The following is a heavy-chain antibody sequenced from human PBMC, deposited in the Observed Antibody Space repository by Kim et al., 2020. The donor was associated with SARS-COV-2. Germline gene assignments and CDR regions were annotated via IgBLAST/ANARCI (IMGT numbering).Heavy chain of an antibody. J-gene: IGHJ4*02. D-gene: IGHD3-3*01. CDR3: AKDRTLTQYNDFWSGYVFDS. CDR1: GFTVSSYA. V-gene: IGHV3-23*01. Sequence: GSLRLSCAASGFTVSSYAMGWVRQAPGKGLEWVSLISNSGSSTFVADAVMGRFTISRDISKNTLYLQMNSLRAEDTAVYYCAKDRTLTQYNDFWSGYVFDSWGQGTLVTVSS. CDR2: ISNSGSST.